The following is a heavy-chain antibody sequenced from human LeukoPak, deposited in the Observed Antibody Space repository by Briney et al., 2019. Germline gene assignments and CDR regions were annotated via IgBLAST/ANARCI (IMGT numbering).Heavy chain of an antibody. CDR2: IYYSGST. Sequence: PSETLSLTCTASGGSISSSSYYWGWIRQPPGKGLEWIGSIYYSGSTYYNPSLKSRVTISVDTSKNQFSLKLSSVTAADTAVYYCASIWRREGVTSFDYWGQGTLVTVSS. CDR3: ASIWRREGVTSFDY. D-gene: IGHD3-3*01. J-gene: IGHJ4*02. V-gene: IGHV4-39*07. CDR1: GGSISSSSYY.